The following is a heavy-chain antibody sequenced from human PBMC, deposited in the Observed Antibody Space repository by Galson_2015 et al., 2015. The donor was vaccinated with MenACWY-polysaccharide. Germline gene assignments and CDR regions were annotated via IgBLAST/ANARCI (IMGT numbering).Heavy chain of an antibody. Sequence: LSLTCTFSGGSISSGGYYWSWVRQPAGKGPEWIGRIYTSGSTNYNPSLKSRVTISVDTSKNQFSLKLSSVTAADTAVYYCARDFTVGLISSIVGAPDGDDAFDIWGQGTMVTVSS. D-gene: IGHD1-26*01. J-gene: IGHJ3*02. CDR3: ARDFTVGLISSIVGAPDGDDAFDI. V-gene: IGHV4-61*02. CDR1: GGSISSGGYY. CDR2: IYTSGST.